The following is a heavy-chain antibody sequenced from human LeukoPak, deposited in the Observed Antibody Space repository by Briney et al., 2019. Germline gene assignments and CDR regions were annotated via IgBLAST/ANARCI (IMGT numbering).Heavy chain of an antibody. CDR2: ISADGGSP. CDR3: AKARVLTLVLTEFDW. CDR1: GFTFSTYA. J-gene: IGHJ4*02. V-gene: IGHV3-23*01. Sequence: GGSLRLSCAASGFTFSTYAMSWVRQAPGKGLEWVSGISADGGSPYYADSVKGRFTISRDNSKNTLYLQMNGLRAEDTAVYYCAKARVLTLVLTEFDWWGQGTLVTVSS. D-gene: IGHD4/OR15-4a*01.